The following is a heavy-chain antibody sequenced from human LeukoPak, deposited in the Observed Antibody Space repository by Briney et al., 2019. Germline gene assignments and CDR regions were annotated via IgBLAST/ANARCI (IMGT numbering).Heavy chain of an antibody. Sequence: GGSLRLSCAASGFTFSSYWMHWVRQAPGKGLVWVSRINSDGSSTSYADSVKGRFTTSRDNAKNTLYLQMNSLRDADTAVYYCARGYDSGYYPPHLDYWGQGTLVTVSS. CDR3: ARGYDSGYYPPHLDY. J-gene: IGHJ4*02. CDR2: INSDGSST. CDR1: GFTFSSYW. D-gene: IGHD3-22*01. V-gene: IGHV3-74*01.